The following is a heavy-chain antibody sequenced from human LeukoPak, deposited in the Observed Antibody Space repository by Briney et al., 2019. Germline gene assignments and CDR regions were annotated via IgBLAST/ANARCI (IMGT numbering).Heavy chain of an antibody. V-gene: IGHV3-49*04. Sequence: PGRSLRLSCTASGFTFGDYAMSWVRQAPGKGLEWVGFIRSKAYGGTTEYAASVKGRFTISRDDSKSIAYLQMNSLKTEDTAVYYCTRGTDFWSGSNFDCWGQGTLVTVSS. J-gene: IGHJ4*02. CDR3: TRGTDFWSGSNFDC. CDR2: IRSKAYGGTT. D-gene: IGHD3-3*01. CDR1: GFTFGDYA.